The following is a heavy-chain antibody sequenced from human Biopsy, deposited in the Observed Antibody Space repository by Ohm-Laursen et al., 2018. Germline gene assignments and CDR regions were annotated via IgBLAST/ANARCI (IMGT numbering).Heavy chain of an antibody. CDR3: ARATNSTGWPYYYFYGMDV. CDR1: GGPISSDY. D-gene: IGHD2/OR15-2a*01. V-gene: IGHV4-59*01. Sequence: TLSLTCPVSGGPISSDYWSWIPQTPGKGLEWIGYIYYSGSTNYNPSLKSRVTISVDTSKNQFSLRLNSVTAADTAVYYCARATNSTGWPYYYFYGMDVWGQGTTVTVSS. CDR2: IYYSGST. J-gene: IGHJ6*02.